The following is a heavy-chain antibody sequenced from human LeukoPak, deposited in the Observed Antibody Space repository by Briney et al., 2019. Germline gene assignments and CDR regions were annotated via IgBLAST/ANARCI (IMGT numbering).Heavy chain of an antibody. J-gene: IGHJ3*02. Sequence: KTSETLSLTCTVSGGSISSSSYYWGWIRQPPGKGLEWIGSIYYSGSTYYNPSLKSRVTISVDTSKNQFSLKLSSVTAADTAVYYCARVYEWDGRYFDQDTFDIWGQGTMVTVSS. V-gene: IGHV4-39*07. CDR1: GGSISSSSYY. D-gene: IGHD3-9*01. CDR2: IYYSGST. CDR3: ARVYEWDGRYFDQDTFDI.